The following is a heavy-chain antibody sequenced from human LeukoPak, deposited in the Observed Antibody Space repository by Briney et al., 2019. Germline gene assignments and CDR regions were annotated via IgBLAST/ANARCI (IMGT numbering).Heavy chain of an antibody. CDR1: GFTFSSYG. CDR3: ARGELRAFCAFDI. J-gene: IGHJ3*02. V-gene: IGHV3-30*03. CDR2: ISYDGSNK. Sequence: PGGSLRLSCAASGFTFSSYGMHWVRQAPGKGLVWVAVISYDGSNKYYADSVKGRFTISRDNSKNTLYLQMNSLRAEDTAVYYCARGELRAFCAFDIWGQGTMVTVSS.